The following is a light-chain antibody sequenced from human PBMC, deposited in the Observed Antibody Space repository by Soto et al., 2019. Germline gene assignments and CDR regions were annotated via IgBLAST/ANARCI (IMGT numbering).Light chain of an antibody. CDR1: QDIRGA. Sequence: AIQVTQSPSSLSASVGDRVTITCRASQDIRGALAWYQQKPGKAPKLLIYDVSTLASGVPSRFSGSGSGTEFTLTISSLQPEHVGTYYCQQFLSYPITFGHGTRLEIK. V-gene: IGKV1-13*02. CDR3: QQFLSYPIT. J-gene: IGKJ5*01. CDR2: DVS.